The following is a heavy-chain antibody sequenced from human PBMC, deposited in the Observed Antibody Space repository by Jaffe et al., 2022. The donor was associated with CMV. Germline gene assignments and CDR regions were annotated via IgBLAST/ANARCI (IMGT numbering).Heavy chain of an antibody. J-gene: IGHJ5*02. Sequence: QVQLQESGPGLVKPSETLSLTCTVSGGSISSYYWSWIRQPPGKGLEWIGYIYYSGSTNYNPSLKSRVTISVDTSKNQFSLKLSSVTAADTAVYYCARGVIVVVPAAMRYWFDPWGQGTLVTVSS. CDR1: GGSISSYY. V-gene: IGHV4-59*01. CDR3: ARGVIVVVPAAMRYWFDP. CDR2: IYYSGST. D-gene: IGHD2-2*01.